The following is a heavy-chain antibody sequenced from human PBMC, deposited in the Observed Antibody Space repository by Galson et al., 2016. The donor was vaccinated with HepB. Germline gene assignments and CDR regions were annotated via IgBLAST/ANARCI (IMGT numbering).Heavy chain of an antibody. CDR1: GGTFSSYS. V-gene: IGHV1-69*06. D-gene: IGHD4-23*01. Sequence: SVKVSCKASGGTFSSYSISWVRQAPGQGLEWMGGIIPISGTANYAQKFQGRVTITADRSTNTAYMDLSSLKSEDTAVYFCARIRGTVITGNWIDPWGQGTLVTVSS. J-gene: IGHJ5*02. CDR3: ARIRGTVITGNWIDP. CDR2: IIPISGTA.